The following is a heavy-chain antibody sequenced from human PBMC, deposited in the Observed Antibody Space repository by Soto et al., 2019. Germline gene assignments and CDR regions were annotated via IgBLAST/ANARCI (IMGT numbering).Heavy chain of an antibody. J-gene: IGHJ4*02. CDR1: GFIFSNYA. D-gene: IGHD2-8*02. CDR2: IWSDGSYE. V-gene: IGHV3-33*01. Sequence: QVQLVGSGGGVVQPGRSLRLSCAASGFIFSNYAMHWVRQAPGQGLEWVAIIWSDGSYENYAESVQGRFTISREKSKITLSLQENGIRFDDTAVYCFARGTGGGSLLIDSWGQGTLVTVSS. CDR3: ARGTGGGSLLIDS.